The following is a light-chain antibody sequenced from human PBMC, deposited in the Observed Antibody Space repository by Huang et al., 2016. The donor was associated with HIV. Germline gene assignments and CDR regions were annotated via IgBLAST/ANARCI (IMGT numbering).Light chain of an antibody. CDR2: AAS. V-gene: IGKV1-8*01. Sequence: AIRMTQSPSSLSASTGDRVTITCRACRGISSYLAWYQQKPGKAPKLLIYAASTLQSGVPSRFSGSGSGTDFTLTISGLQSEDFATYYCQQYYNYLFTFGPGTNVDIK. CDR3: QQYYNYLFT. CDR1: RGISSY. J-gene: IGKJ3*01.